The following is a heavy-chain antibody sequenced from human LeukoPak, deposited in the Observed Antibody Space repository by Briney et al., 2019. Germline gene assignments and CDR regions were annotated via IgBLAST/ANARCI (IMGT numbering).Heavy chain of an antibody. V-gene: IGHV5-51*01. CDR1: GYSFSNYW. CDR2: IYPGDSNT. J-gene: IGHJ5*02. CDR3: ARRSTARLNWFDP. D-gene: IGHD6-6*01. Sequence: GESLKISCKGSGYSFSNYWIGWVRQMPGKGLEWMGIIYPGDSNTRYSPSFQGQVTISADKSINTAYLQWSSLKASDTAMYYCARRSTARLNWFDPWGQGTLVTVSS.